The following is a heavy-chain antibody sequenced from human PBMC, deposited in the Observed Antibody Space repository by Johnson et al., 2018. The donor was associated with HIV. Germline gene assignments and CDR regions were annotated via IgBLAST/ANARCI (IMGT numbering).Heavy chain of an antibody. J-gene: IGHJ3*02. V-gene: IGHV3-23*04. CDR3: AKSLPGYDAFDI. D-gene: IGHD5-12*01. Sequence: VRLVESGGGLVQPGGSLRLSCAASGFSFSSYALTWVRQAPGKGLEWVSGLSGSGVSTYYADSVRGRFTISRDNSKNTMYLQMNSLSAEDTAVYYCAKSLPGYDAFDIWGLGTMVTVSS. CDR1: GFSFSSYA. CDR2: LSGSGVST.